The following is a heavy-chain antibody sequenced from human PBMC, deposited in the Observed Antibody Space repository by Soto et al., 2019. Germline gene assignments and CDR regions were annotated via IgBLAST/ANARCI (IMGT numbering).Heavy chain of an antibody. D-gene: IGHD3-22*01. CDR1: GFTVSSNY. J-gene: IGHJ1*01. V-gene: IGHV3-53*01. Sequence: EVQLVESGGGLIQPGGSLRLSCAASGFTVSSNYMSWVRQAPGKGLEWVSVNYSGGSTYYADSVKGRFTISRDNSKNTLYLQMNSLRAEDTAVYYCARDRVESGYPEYFQHWGKGTLVTVSS. CDR3: ARDRVESGYPEYFQH. CDR2: NYSGGST.